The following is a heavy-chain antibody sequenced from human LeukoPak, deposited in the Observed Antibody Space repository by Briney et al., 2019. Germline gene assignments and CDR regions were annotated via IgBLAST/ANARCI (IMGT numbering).Heavy chain of an antibody. D-gene: IGHD4/OR15-4a*01. J-gene: IGHJ3*02. Sequence: ASVKVSCKASGYTFTSYGISWVRQAPGQGLEWMGWISAYNGNTNHAQKLQGRVTMTTDTSTSTAYMELRSLRSDDTAVYYCARDYLWGFTDAFDIWGQGTMVTVSS. V-gene: IGHV1-18*01. CDR1: GYTFTSYG. CDR3: ARDYLWGFTDAFDI. CDR2: ISAYNGNT.